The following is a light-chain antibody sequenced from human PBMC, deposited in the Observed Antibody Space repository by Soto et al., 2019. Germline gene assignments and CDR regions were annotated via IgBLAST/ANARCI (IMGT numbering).Light chain of an antibody. Sequence: DRQMTPSPSPPSSFVREKVTNTFPASQGIAPYLAWFQQKPGKVPKLLIYATSTLQSGVPSRFSGSGSGTDFTLTISSLQPEDVATYYCQKYNSAPLTFGGGTKVDIK. J-gene: IGKJ4*01. CDR1: QGIAPY. V-gene: IGKV1-27*01. CDR2: ATS. CDR3: QKYNSAPLT.